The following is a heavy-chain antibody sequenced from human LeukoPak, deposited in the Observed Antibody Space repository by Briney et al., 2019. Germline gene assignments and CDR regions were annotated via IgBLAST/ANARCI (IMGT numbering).Heavy chain of an antibody. Sequence: QSGGSLRLSCTVSGFTVSSNSMSWVRQAPGKGLEWVSFIYSDNTHYSDSVKGRFTISRDNSKNTLYLQMNSLRAEDTAVYYCARDGSGYDDAFDIWGQGTMVTVSS. D-gene: IGHD3-10*01. CDR2: IYSDNT. V-gene: IGHV3-53*01. J-gene: IGHJ3*02. CDR3: ARDGSGYDDAFDI. CDR1: GFTVSSNS.